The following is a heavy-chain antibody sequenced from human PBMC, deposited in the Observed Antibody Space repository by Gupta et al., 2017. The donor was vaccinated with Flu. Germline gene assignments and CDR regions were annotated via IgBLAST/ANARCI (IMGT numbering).Heavy chain of an antibody. J-gene: IGHJ3*02. V-gene: IGHV1-45*02. CDR3: ARGVHAHADAFDI. CDR1: GYTFTYRY. Sequence: QMQLVQSGAEVKKTGSSVKVSCKASGYTFTYRYLHWVRQAPGQALEWMGWITPFNGNTNYAQKFQDRVTITRDRSMSTAYMELSSLRSEDTAMYYCARGVHAHADAFDIWGQGTMVTVSS. CDR2: ITPFNGNT. D-gene: IGHD2-2*01.